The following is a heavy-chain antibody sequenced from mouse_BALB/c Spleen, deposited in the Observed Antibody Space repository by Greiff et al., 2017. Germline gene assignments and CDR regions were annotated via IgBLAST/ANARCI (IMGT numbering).Heavy chain of an antibody. CDR3: ARWGDYDEGFAY. CDR2: ISYSGST. D-gene: IGHD2-4*01. V-gene: IGHV3-2*02. Sequence: DVQLQESGPGLVKPSQSLSLTCTVTGYSITSDYAWNWIRQFPGNKLEWMGYISYSGSTSYNPSLKSRISITRDTSKNQFFLQLNSVTTEDTATYYCARWGDYDEGFAYWGQGTLVTVSA. CDR1: GYSITSDYA. J-gene: IGHJ3*01.